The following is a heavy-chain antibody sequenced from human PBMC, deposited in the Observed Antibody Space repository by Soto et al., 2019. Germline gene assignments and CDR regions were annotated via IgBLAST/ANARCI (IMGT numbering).Heavy chain of an antibody. CDR2: LWSNGIKT. CDR1: GFSLIRYG. Sequence: SLRLSCTASGFSLIRYGLHFGRQSPCKGLQWVAGLWSNGIKTSYTDSVKGRFTISRDTSKNMLYLQMNTLGAEDTAVYYCARDLHYWSLLIDHWGQGTLVTVSS. J-gene: IGHJ4*02. D-gene: IGHD2-8*02. CDR3: ARDLHYWSLLIDH. V-gene: IGHV3-33*01.